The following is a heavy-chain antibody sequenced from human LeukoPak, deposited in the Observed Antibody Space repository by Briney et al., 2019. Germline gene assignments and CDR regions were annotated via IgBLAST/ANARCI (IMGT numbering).Heavy chain of an antibody. CDR2: IIPIFGTA. D-gene: IGHD3-22*01. J-gene: IGHJ4*02. CDR1: GGTFSSYA. Sequence: SVKVSCKASGGTFSSYAISWVRQVPGQGLEWMGRIIPIFGTANYAQKFQGRVTITTDESTSTAYMELSSLRSEDTAVYYCARDSSSGYYYPSGYWGQGTLVTVSS. V-gene: IGHV1-69*05. CDR3: ARDSSSGYYYPSGY.